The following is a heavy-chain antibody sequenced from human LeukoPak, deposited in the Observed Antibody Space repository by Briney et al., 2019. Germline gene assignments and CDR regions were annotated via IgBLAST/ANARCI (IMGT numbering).Heavy chain of an antibody. Sequence: ASVKVSCKASGYTFSAYYIHWLRQAPGQGLEWMGWINVNSGDTNSAPNFQGRVTLTRDMSSNTAYMEVTKLTLDDTAVYYCARHDSVGLREIDYWGQGTLVTVSS. J-gene: IGHJ4*02. CDR2: INVNSGDT. CDR3: ARHDSVGLREIDY. CDR1: GYTFSAYY. V-gene: IGHV1-2*02. D-gene: IGHD4-17*01.